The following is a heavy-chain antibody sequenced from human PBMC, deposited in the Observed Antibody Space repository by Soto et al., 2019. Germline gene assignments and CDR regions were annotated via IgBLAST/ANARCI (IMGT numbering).Heavy chain of an antibody. V-gene: IGHV4-34*01. Sequence: ETLSLTCAVYGGSFSGYYWSWIRQPPGKGLEWIGEINHSGSTNYNPSLKSRVTISVDTSKNQFSLKLSSVTAADTAVYYCARGPRIAVAGGFDYWGQGTLVTVSS. CDR3: ARGPRIAVAGGFDY. J-gene: IGHJ4*02. CDR2: INHSGST. D-gene: IGHD6-19*01. CDR1: GGSFSGYY.